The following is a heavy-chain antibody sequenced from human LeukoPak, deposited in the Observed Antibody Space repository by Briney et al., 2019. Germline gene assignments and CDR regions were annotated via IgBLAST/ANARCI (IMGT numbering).Heavy chain of an antibody. CDR2: IYISGSGST. D-gene: IGHD3-10*01. J-gene: IGHJ4*02. V-gene: IGHV4-4*07. CDR3: ARPRRNYYGSGSYLF. Sequence: SETLSLTCTVSGGSISSYYWSWIRQPAGKGLEWIGRIYISGSGSTNYNPSLKSRVTISVDTSKNQFSLKLNSVTAADTAVYYCARPRRNYYGSGSYLFWGQGTLVTVSS. CDR1: GGSISSYY.